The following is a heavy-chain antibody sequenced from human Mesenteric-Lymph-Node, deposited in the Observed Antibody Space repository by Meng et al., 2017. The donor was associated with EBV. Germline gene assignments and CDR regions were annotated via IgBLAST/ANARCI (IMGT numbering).Heavy chain of an antibody. Sequence: GQLVQSGAEVRQPGASVKVSCKASGYTFTDYDVDWVRQAPGQGLEWMGRINPKSGDTNYAQKFQGRITLTRDTSISTAYMELSGLRYDDTAFYYCANDGFPFDYWGQGTLVTVSS. CDR2: INPKSGDT. V-gene: IGHV1-2*06. J-gene: IGHJ4*02. CDR1: GYTFTDYD. D-gene: IGHD5-24*01. CDR3: ANDGFPFDY.